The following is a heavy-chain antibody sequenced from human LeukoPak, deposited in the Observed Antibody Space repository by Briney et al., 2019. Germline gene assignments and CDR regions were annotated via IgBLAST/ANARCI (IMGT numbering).Heavy chain of an antibody. Sequence: GGSLRLSCTASGFTFRTYSMSWVRQAPGKGLEWVANIKQDGSEKYYVDSVKGRLTISRDNAKNSLYLQMNSLRADDTAVYFCARGVNGVFWVDYWGQGTLVTVSS. D-gene: IGHD2-8*01. V-gene: IGHV3-7*04. CDR1: GFTFRTYS. CDR2: IKQDGSEK. J-gene: IGHJ4*02. CDR3: ARGVNGVFWVDY.